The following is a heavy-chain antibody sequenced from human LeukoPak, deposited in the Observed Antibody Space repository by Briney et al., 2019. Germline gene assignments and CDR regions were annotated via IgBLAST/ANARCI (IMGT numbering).Heavy chain of an antibody. CDR1: GFTFSSYA. CDR3: AKDAKPYYYDSSGYYYAGAFDI. J-gene: IGHJ3*02. V-gene: IGHV3-23*01. D-gene: IGHD3-22*01. Sequence: PGGSLRLSCAASGFTFSSYAMSWVRQAPGKGLERVSAISGSGGSTYYADSVKGRFTISRDNSKNTLHLQMNSLRAEDTAVYYCAKDAKPYYYDSSGYYYAGAFDIWGQGTMVTVSS. CDR2: ISGSGGST.